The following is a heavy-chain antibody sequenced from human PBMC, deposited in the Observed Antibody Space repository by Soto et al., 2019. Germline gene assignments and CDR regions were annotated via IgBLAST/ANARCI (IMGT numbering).Heavy chain of an antibody. V-gene: IGHV1-69*06. Sequence: QVQLVQSGAEVKKPGSSVKVSCKTSGGTVSTYSIVWVRQAPGEGLEWMGGIIPIFGTANYAQKFQDRVTITADKSTNTVFMELSSLTSEDTAMSYCASSSGNNYGVGTNYYFDYWGQGTLVTVSS. CDR3: ASSSGNNYGVGTNYYFDY. CDR1: GGTVSTYS. J-gene: IGHJ4*02. CDR2: IIPIFGTA. D-gene: IGHD1-26*01.